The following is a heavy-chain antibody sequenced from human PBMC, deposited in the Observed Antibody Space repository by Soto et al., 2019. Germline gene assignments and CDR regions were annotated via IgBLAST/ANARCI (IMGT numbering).Heavy chain of an antibody. V-gene: IGHV4-31*03. CDR1: GGSVGSGGYS. Sequence: SETLSLTCTVSGGSVGSGGYSWSWIRQPPGKGLEWIGYIYYSGSTYYNPSLKSRVTISVDTSKNQFSLKLSSVTAADTAVYYCARVRYCSGGSCYPRFDPWGQGTLVTVSS. CDR3: ARVRYCSGGSCYPRFDP. J-gene: IGHJ5*02. CDR2: IYYSGST. D-gene: IGHD2-15*01.